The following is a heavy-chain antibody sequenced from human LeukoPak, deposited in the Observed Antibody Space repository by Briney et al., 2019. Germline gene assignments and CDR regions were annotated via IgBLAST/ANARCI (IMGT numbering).Heavy chain of an antibody. V-gene: IGHV1-18*04. Sequence: ASVKVSCKASGYTFTSYGISWVRQAPGQGLEWMGRISAYNGNTNYAQKLQGRVTMTTDTSTSTAYMELRSLRSDDTAVYYCARDVLRYFDWLNNWFDPWGQGTLVTVSS. J-gene: IGHJ5*02. CDR2: ISAYNGNT. D-gene: IGHD3-9*01. CDR3: ARDVLRYFDWLNNWFDP. CDR1: GYTFTSYG.